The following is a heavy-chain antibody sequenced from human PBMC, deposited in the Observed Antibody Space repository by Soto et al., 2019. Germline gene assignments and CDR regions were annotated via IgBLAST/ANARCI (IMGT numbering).Heavy chain of an antibody. CDR2: IYYSGRT. V-gene: IGHV4-39*01. Sequence: PSETLSLTCTVSSVSISSSNYYLGWIRQPPGKGLEWIGSIYYSGRTYYNPSLKNRVTISVDTSKNQFSLNLSSVTAADTAVYYCARRAAAGTAFDYWGQGTPVTSPQ. D-gene: IGHD6-13*01. J-gene: IGHJ4*02. CDR1: SVSISSSNYY. CDR3: ARRAAAGTAFDY.